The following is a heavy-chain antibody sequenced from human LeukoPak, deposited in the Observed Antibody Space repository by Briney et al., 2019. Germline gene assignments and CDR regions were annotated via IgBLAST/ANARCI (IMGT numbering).Heavy chain of an antibody. J-gene: IGHJ4*02. V-gene: IGHV3-30*18. D-gene: IGHD6-13*01. Sequence: GGSLRLPCAASGFTFSSYGMHWVRQAPGKGLEWVAVISYDGSNKYYADSVKGRFTISRDNSKNTLYLQMNSLRAEDTAVYYCAKDRAAGLDYWGQGTLVTVSS. CDR3: AKDRAAGLDY. CDR1: GFTFSSYG. CDR2: ISYDGSNK.